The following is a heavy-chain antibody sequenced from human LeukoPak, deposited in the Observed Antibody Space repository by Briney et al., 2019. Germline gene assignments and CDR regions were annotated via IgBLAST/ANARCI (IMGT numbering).Heavy chain of an antibody. J-gene: IGHJ1*01. CDR3: AKDPAPAGTEGGGGYFQH. CDR2: ISGSGGST. Sequence: GGSLRLSCAASGFTFSSYAMSWVRQAPGKGREWVSAISGSGGSTYYADSVKGRFTISRDNSKNTLYLQMNSLRAEDTAVYYCAKDPAPAGTEGGGGYFQHWGQDTLVTVSS. D-gene: IGHD1-1*01. V-gene: IGHV3-23*01. CDR1: GFTFSSYA.